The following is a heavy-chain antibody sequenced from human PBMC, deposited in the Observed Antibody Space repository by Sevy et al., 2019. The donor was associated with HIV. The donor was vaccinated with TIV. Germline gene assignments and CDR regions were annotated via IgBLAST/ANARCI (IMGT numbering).Heavy chain of an antibody. D-gene: IGHD3-22*01. J-gene: IGHJ3*02. V-gene: IGHV3-23*01. CDR2: IYGSGSTT. Sequence: GGSLRLSCKPSGFTVVSYAMNWVRQAPGKGLEWVSTIYGSGSTTYHADSLRGRFSISRDDSKNTLYLQMNSLKTEDTAVYYCAGGCFDSSGSFDAFDIWGQGKMVTVSS. CDR3: AGGCFDSSGSFDAFDI. CDR1: GFTVVSYA.